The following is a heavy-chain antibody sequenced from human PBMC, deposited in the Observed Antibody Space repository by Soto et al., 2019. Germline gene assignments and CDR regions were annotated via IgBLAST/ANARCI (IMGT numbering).Heavy chain of an antibody. V-gene: IGHV3-74*01. Sequence: PGGSLRLSCAASGFTFSGYWMHWVRQAPGKGLMWVSRINGDGRTTNYADSVKGRFTISRENAKNTLYLQMNSLRAEDTAVYYCARATDREYWFALWGQGTLVIGSS. J-gene: IGHJ5*02. CDR2: INGDGRTT. CDR1: GFTFSGYW. CDR3: ARATDREYWFAL.